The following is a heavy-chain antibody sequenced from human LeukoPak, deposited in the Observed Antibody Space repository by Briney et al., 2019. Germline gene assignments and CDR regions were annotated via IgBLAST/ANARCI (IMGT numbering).Heavy chain of an antibody. CDR2: INHSGST. V-gene: IGHV4-34*01. J-gene: IGHJ6*02. CDR3: ARSAYYYDSSGYQDPDYYYYGMDV. D-gene: IGHD3-22*01. Sequence: SETLSLTCAVYGGSFSGYYWSWIRQPPGKGLEWIGEINHSGSTNYNPSLKSRVTISVDTSKNQFSLKLSSVTAADTAVYYCARSAYYYDSSGYQDPDYYYYGMDVWGQGTMVTVS. CDR1: GGSFSGYY.